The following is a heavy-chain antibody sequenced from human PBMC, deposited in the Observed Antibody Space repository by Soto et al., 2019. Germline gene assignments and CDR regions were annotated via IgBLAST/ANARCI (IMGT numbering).Heavy chain of an antibody. CDR1: GGSISSYY. CDR2: IYYSGST. J-gene: IGHJ4*02. V-gene: IGHV4-59*08. D-gene: IGHD3-22*01. Sequence: SETLSLTCTVSGGSISSYYWSWIRQPPGKGLEWIGYIYYSGSTNYNPSLKSRVTISVDTSKNQFSLKLSSVTAADTAVYYCARLRPYYSDSSGFDYWGQGTLVTVSS. CDR3: ARLRPYYSDSSGFDY.